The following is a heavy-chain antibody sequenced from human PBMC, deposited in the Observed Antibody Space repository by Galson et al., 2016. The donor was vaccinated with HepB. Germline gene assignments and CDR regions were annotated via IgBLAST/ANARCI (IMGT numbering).Heavy chain of an antibody. CDR2: ISYDGSNK. J-gene: IGHJ4*02. Sequence: SLRLSCAASGFTLSNYAMHWVRQAPGKGLEWVAIISYDGSNKYYADPVKGRFTIPRDNSKNPLYLQMNSLRADDTAVFYCARDEGRSYSGTDFWGQGTLVTVSS. CDR3: ARDEGRSYSGTDF. CDR1: GFTLSNYA. V-gene: IGHV3-30*04. D-gene: IGHD1-26*01.